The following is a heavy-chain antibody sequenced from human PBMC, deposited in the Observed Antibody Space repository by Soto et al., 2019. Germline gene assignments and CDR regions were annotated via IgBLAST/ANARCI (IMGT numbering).Heavy chain of an antibody. Sequence: SETLSLTCTVSGGSISSYYWSWIRQPPGKGLEWIGYIYYSGSTNYNPSLKSRVTISVDTSKNQFSLKLSSVTAADTAVYYCARGGYSYGSPYYYYMDVWGKGTTVPVSS. D-gene: IGHD5-18*01. J-gene: IGHJ6*03. V-gene: IGHV4-59*01. CDR1: GGSISSYY. CDR3: ARGGYSYGSPYYYYMDV. CDR2: IYYSGST.